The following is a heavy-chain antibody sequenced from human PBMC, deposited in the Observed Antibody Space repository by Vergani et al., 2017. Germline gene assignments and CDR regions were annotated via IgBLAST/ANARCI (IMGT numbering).Heavy chain of an antibody. CDR3: ARGSHYYSSGWYXFDY. Sequence: QVQLQESGPGLVKPSQTLSLTCTVSGGSISSGGYYWSWIRQHPGKGLEWIGYIYYSGSTYYNPSLKSRVTISVETSKSQFSLKLGSVTAADTAVYYCARGSHYYSSGWYXFDYWGQGTLVTVSS. CDR2: IYYSGST. J-gene: IGHJ4*02. D-gene: IGHD6-19*01. V-gene: IGHV4-31*03. CDR1: GGSISSGGYY.